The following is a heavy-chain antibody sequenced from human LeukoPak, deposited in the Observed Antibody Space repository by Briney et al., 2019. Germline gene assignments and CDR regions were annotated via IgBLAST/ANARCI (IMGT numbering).Heavy chain of an antibody. J-gene: IGHJ4*02. V-gene: IGHV4-59*08. Sequence: SETLSLTCTVSGDSFSSYHWTWIRQSPGRRLEWIGYVYYDGTTRYNPSLKSRVTISLEMSNNQFSLKLSSVTAADTAIYYCATYTRHCSGGTCYSIDYWGQGTLVTVSS. CDR3: ATYTRHCSGGTCYSIDY. CDR2: VYYDGTT. CDR1: GDSFSSYH. D-gene: IGHD2-15*01.